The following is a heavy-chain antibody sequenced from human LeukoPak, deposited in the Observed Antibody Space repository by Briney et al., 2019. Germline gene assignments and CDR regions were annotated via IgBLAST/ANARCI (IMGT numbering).Heavy chain of an antibody. D-gene: IGHD6-13*01. Sequence: NPGGSLRLSCAASGSTFSSYWMGWVRQAPGKGLEWVANIKQDGSEKYYVDSVKGRFTISRDNAKNSLYLQMNILRAEDTAVYYCASFIARYAFDIWGQGTMVTVSS. CDR2: IKQDGSEK. V-gene: IGHV3-7*01. CDR3: ASFIARYAFDI. CDR1: GSTFSSYW. J-gene: IGHJ3*02.